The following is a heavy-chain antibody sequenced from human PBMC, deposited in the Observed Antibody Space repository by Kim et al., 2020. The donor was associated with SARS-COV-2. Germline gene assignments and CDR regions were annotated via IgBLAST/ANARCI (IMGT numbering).Heavy chain of an antibody. V-gene: IGHV4-61*03. D-gene: IGHD5-18*01. J-gene: IGHJ4*02. CDR3: AKDTGDASGYNLDY. Sequence: NPALESRVTISLDPSKNHFSLTLTSVTAADTAVYYCAKDTGDASGYNLDYWGQGTLVTVSS.